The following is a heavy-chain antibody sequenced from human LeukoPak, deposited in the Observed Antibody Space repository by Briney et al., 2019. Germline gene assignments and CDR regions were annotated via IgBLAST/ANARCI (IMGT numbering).Heavy chain of an antibody. CDR1: GYTFTGYY. V-gene: IGHV1-2*02. CDR3: ARGPHYYGSGSYYHHFDY. J-gene: IGHJ4*02. Sequence: GASVKVSCKASGYTFTGYYMHWVRQAPGQGLEWMGWINPNSGGTNYAQKFQGRVTMTRDTSISTAYMELSRLRSDDTAVYYCARGPHYYGSGSYYHHFDYWGQGTLVTVSS. CDR2: INPNSGGT. D-gene: IGHD3-10*01.